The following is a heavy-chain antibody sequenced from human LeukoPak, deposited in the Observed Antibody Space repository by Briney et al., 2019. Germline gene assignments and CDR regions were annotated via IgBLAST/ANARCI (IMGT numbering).Heavy chain of an antibody. V-gene: IGHV3-7*01. J-gene: IGHJ4*02. Sequence: GGSLRLSCAASGFPFRDSWMDWGRQAPGKGMEWVANIKQDGSEKHYADSVKGRFTISRDNAKNSLFLQMNGLRAEDTAVYYCSRRLDYWGQGALVTVSS. CDR3: SRRLDY. CDR1: GFPFRDSW. CDR2: IKQDGSEK.